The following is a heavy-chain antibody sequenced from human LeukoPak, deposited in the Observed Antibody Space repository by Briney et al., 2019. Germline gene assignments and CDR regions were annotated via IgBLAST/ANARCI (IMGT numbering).Heavy chain of an antibody. Sequence: SETLSLTCAVYGGSFSGYYWSWIRQPPGKGLEWIGEINHSGSTNYNPSLRSRVTISVDTSKNQFSLKLSSVTAADTAVYYCARGSLRFDPWGQGTLVTVSS. CDR3: ARGSLRFDP. CDR2: INHSGST. V-gene: IGHV4-34*01. J-gene: IGHJ5*02. CDR1: GGSFSGYY.